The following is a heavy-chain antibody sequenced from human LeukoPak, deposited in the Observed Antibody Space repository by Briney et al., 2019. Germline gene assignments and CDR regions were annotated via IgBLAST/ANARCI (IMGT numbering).Heavy chain of an antibody. CDR2: INPDSGGT. D-gene: IGHD2-2*01. J-gene: IGHJ4*02. Sequence: ASVKVSCEASGYTFTGYYMHWVRQAPGHGLEWMGWINPDSGGTNYAQKFQGRVTMTRDTSISTAYMELSRLRSDDTAVYYCARDGIVVVPAAYPDYWGQGTLVTVSS. CDR1: GYTFTGYY. CDR3: ARDGIVVVPAAYPDY. V-gene: IGHV1-2*02.